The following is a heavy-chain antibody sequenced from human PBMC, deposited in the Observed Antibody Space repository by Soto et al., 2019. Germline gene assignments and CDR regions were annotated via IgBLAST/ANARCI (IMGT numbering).Heavy chain of an antibody. Sequence: PSETLSLTCTVSGGSISSSSYYWGWIRQPPGKGLEWIGSIYYSGSTYYNPSLKSRVTISVDTSKNQFSLKLSSVTAADTAVYYCAGQSGDYYYYGMDVWGQGTTVTVSS. J-gene: IGHJ6*02. CDR2: IYYSGST. D-gene: IGHD1-26*01. CDR1: GGSISSSSYY. CDR3: AGQSGDYYYYGMDV. V-gene: IGHV4-39*01.